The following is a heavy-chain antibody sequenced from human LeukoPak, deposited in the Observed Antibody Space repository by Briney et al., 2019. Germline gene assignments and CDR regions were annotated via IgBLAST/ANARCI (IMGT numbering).Heavy chain of an antibody. Sequence: GGSLRLSCAASGFTFSTNAMSWVRQAPGKGLEWVAVIWYDGSNKYYADSVKGRFTISRDNSKNTLYLQMNSLRAEDTAVYYCAGGLYDSSGYYGGTYGMDVWGQGTTVTVSS. CDR2: IWYDGSNK. V-gene: IGHV3-33*08. J-gene: IGHJ6*02. D-gene: IGHD3-22*01. CDR3: AGGLYDSSGYYGGTYGMDV. CDR1: GFTFSTNA.